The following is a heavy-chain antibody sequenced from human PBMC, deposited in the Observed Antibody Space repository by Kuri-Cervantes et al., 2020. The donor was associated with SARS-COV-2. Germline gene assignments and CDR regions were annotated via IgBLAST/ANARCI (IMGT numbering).Heavy chain of an antibody. Sequence: GGSLRLSCAASGFSFSSYSRNWVRQAPGKGLEWVSSISSSSSYIYYADSEKGRFTISRDNAKNSLYLQMNSLRAEDTAVYYCARDLYYYDSSGYYSDFDYWGQGTLVTVSS. D-gene: IGHD3-22*01. CDR2: ISSSSSYI. V-gene: IGHV3-21*01. J-gene: IGHJ4*02. CDR3: ARDLYYYDSSGYYSDFDY. CDR1: GFSFSSYS.